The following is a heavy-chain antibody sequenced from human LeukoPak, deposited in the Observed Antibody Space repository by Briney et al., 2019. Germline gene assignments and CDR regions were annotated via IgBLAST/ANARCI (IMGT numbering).Heavy chain of an antibody. Sequence: AASVKVSCKASGGTFSSYAISWVRQAPGQGLEWMGGIIPIFGTANYAQKFRGRVTITTDESTSTAYMELSSLRSEDTAVYYCARMDLGATAFDYWGQGTLVTVSS. J-gene: IGHJ4*02. CDR2: IIPIFGTA. CDR3: ARMDLGATAFDY. D-gene: IGHD1-26*01. CDR1: GGTFSSYA. V-gene: IGHV1-69*05.